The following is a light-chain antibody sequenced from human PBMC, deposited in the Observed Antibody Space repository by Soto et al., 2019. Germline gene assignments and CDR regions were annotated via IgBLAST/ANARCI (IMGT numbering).Light chain of an antibody. J-gene: IGKJ4*01. Sequence: DIVLTQSPVTVSVSPGERATLSCRASQSVSTNLAWYQHKLGQAPRLLIYGASTRVTGIPARFSGSGSGTDFTLTITSVKSEELGTDYCHPYYNRLPPVTFGGGTKVEIK. CDR3: HPYYNRLPPVT. V-gene: IGKV3-15*01. CDR1: QSVSTN. CDR2: GAS.